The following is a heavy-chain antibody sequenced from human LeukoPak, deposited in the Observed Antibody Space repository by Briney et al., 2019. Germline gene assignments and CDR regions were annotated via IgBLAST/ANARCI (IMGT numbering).Heavy chain of an antibody. CDR3: TRLPLDYSLDH. D-gene: IGHD4-11*01. CDR2: MSYVGIT. J-gene: IGHJ4*02. CDR1: GDSISSTTYW. V-gene: IGHV4-39*01. Sequence: PSETLSLTCTVSGDSISSTTYWWGWIRQSPGKGLEWIGSMSYVGITSYNPSLKSRATISVDTSKNQFSLMLNSVTAADTAAYYCTRLPLDYSLDHWGQGTPVSVSS.